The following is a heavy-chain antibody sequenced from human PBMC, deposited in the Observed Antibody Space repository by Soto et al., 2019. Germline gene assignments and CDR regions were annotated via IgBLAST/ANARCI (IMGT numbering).Heavy chain of an antibody. J-gene: IGHJ4*02. CDR2: IDHDGPT. Sequence: EVQLVESGGGLVQPGGSLRLSCAGSGFTFSNYWMHWVRQAPGKGLEWVSRIDHDGPTDYADSVRGRFTISRDNAENTLYLQINGRSPEDTPVYYWVRDSHGDSWGREPWSPSPQ. V-gene: IGHV3-74*01. CDR1: GFTFSNYW. CDR3: VRDSHGDS.